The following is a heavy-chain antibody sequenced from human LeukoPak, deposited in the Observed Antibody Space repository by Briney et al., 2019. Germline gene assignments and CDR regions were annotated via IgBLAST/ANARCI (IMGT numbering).Heavy chain of an antibody. CDR3: AKGSAGAGSYRPFDY. CDR1: GFTFSYYA. Sequence: PGGSLRLSCAASGFTFSYYAMHWVRQAPGKGLEWVAVLSYDGFNKYYADSVKGRFTISRDNSKNTLYLQMNTLRVEDTALYYCAKGSAGAGSYRPFDYWGQGTLVTVSS. D-gene: IGHD3-10*01. CDR2: LSYDGFNK. V-gene: IGHV3-30*04. J-gene: IGHJ4*02.